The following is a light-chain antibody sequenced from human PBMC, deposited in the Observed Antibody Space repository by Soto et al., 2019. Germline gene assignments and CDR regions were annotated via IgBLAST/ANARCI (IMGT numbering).Light chain of an antibody. CDR1: TSDVGIYDF. CDR2: NVH. Sequence: QSALIQPPSVSGSPGQSVTISCTGTTSDVGIYDFVSRYQHHPGTVPKPMIYNVHPQPSGVPVRFSGSRSGKTASMTISGLQAEDEAAYLCWSHTPSVPYVLFAGGTKLTVL. J-gene: IGLJ2*01. CDR3: WSHTPSVPYVL. V-gene: IGLV2-11*01.